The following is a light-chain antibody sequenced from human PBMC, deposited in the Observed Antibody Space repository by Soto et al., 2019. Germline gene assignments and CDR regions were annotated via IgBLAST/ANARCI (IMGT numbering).Light chain of an antibody. J-gene: IGKJ1*01. V-gene: IGKV3-20*01. CDR1: QSVRSAY. CDR3: QQYGGSPQT. CDR2: GAS. Sequence: EIVLTQSPGTLSLFPGERATLSCRASQSVRSAYLAWYQQKPGQAPRLLIYGASSRATGIPDRFSGSGSGTDFTLTIRRLEPEDFAVYYCQQYGGSPQTFGPGTKVEI.